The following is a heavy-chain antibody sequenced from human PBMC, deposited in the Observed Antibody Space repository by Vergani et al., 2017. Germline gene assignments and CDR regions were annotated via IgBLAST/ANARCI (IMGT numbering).Heavy chain of an antibody. Sequence: VQLQESGPGLVKASQTLSLTCSVSGAYVGSGGYYWTWVRQRPGMGLDWIGYIYYSGTTYYNPSLESRLTISLDTSENHLSPKLPSVTDADTAVYYCARQKAYYMDVWGKGTTVTVS. CDR3: ARQKAYYMDV. CDR2: IYYSGTT. CDR1: GAYVGSGGYY. J-gene: IGHJ6*03. V-gene: IGHV4-31*03.